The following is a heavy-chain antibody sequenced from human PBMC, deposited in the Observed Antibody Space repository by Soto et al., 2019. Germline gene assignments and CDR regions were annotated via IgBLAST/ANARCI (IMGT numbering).Heavy chain of an antibody. CDR1: GGSISSYY. V-gene: IGHV4-59*08. CDR2: IYYSGST. CDR3: ARHKLASVAGSRGYFQH. Sequence: SETLSLTCTVSGGSISSYYWSWIRQPPGKGLEWIGYIYYSGSTNYNPSLKSRVTISVDTSKNQFSLKLSSVTAADTAVYYCARHKLASVAGSRGYFQHRGQGTLVTVSS. J-gene: IGHJ1*01. D-gene: IGHD6-19*01.